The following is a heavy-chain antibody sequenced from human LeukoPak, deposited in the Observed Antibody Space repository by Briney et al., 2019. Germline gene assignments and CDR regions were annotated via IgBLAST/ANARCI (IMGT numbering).Heavy chain of an antibody. D-gene: IGHD2-2*01. CDR3: ARVEHCSSPSCYLGSRAFDI. J-gene: IGHJ3*02. CDR1: GFTFSSYA. CDR2: IWYDGSNK. V-gene: IGHV3-33*08. Sequence: PGGSLRLSCAASGFTFSSYAMSWVRQAPGKGLEWVAVIWYDGSNKYYADSVKGRFTISRDNAKNSLYLQMNSLRAEDTAVYYCARVEHCSSPSCYLGSRAFDIWGQGTMVTISS.